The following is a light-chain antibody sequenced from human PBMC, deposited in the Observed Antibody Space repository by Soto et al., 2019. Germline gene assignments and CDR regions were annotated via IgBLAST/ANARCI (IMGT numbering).Light chain of an antibody. J-gene: IGLJ3*02. Sequence: QAVVTQEPSLTVSPGGTVTLTCASRTGAVTSGYYPSWFQQKPGQTPRTLIYSTSNKHPWTPARFSGSLLGGKAALTLSGVQPEDEAEYYCLLYHGGAPVFGGGTKLTVL. CDR3: LLYHGGAPV. CDR2: STS. CDR1: TGAVTSGYY. V-gene: IGLV7-43*01.